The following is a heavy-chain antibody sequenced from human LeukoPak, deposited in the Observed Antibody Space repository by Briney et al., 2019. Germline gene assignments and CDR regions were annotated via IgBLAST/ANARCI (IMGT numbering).Heavy chain of an antibody. J-gene: IGHJ4*02. CDR1: GFTFSSYW. D-gene: IGHD3-10*01. CDR3: ARAPGSISIY. CDR2: IYSDGSST. Sequence: GGSLRLSCAASGFTFSSYWMHWLRQAPGKGLVWVSRIYSDGSSTGYADSVKGRFTISRDNAKSTLYLQMNSLRAEDTAVYYCARAPGSISIYWGQGTLVTVSS. V-gene: IGHV3-74*01.